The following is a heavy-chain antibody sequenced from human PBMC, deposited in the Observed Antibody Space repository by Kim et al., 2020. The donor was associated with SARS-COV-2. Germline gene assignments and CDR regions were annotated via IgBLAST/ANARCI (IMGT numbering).Heavy chain of an antibody. Sequence: SETLSLTCTVSGASINNYYWNWIRQSPGKGLEWIGYIYYSGSSNYNPSLKSRVTISLDASKNQFSLKLTSVTAADTAVYYCARDSSVTSRHYYYHYALDVGGQGTTVTVSS. CDR2: IYYSGSS. CDR1: GASINNYY. D-gene: IGHD4-4*01. V-gene: IGHV4-59*01. CDR3: ARDSSVTSRHYYYHYALDV. J-gene: IGHJ6*01.